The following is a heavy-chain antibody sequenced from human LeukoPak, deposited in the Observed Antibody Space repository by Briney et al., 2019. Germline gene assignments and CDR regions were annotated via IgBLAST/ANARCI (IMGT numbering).Heavy chain of an antibody. J-gene: IGHJ4*02. V-gene: IGHV4-30-2*01. D-gene: IGHD2-21*02. CDR2: IYHSGST. Sequence: SETLSLTCAVSGGSISSGGYSWGWIRQPPGKGLEWIGYIYHSGSTYYNPSLKSRVTISVDRSKNQFSLKLSSVTAADTAVYYCARGRGIVVVTALDYWGQGTLVTVSS. CDR3: ARGRGIVVVTALDY. CDR1: GGSISSGGYS.